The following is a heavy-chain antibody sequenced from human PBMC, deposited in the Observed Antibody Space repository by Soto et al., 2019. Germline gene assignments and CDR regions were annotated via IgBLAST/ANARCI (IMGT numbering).Heavy chain of an antibody. CDR3: ARGPGGPDGPVDY. J-gene: IGHJ4*02. CDR1: GYTFTRYA. CDR2: INAGNGNT. Sequence: QVQLVQSGAEVKKTGASVKVSCKASGYTFTRYAMHWVRQAPGQRLEWMGWINAGNGNTKYSQKIQSRVTITRDTSASTAYMELSSLRSEDTAVYYCARGPGGPDGPVDYWGQGTLVTVSS. V-gene: IGHV1-3*01. D-gene: IGHD2-15*01.